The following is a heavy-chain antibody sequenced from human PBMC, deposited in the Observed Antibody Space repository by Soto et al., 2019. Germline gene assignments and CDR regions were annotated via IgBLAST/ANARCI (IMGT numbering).Heavy chain of an antibody. CDR2: IKTNTEGGTT. CDR1: GFTFNNAW. V-gene: IGHV3-15*07. D-gene: IGHD2-8*01. J-gene: IGHJ4*02. Sequence: EVQLVESGGGLVKPGGSLRLSCAASGFTFNNAWMNWVRQAPGKGLEWVGHIKTNTEGGTTDYAAPVKGRFTVSRDDSKNTLFLQMNSLKTEDTAVYYCTTAEWAAGDHWGQGTLVTVSS. CDR3: TTAEWAAGDH.